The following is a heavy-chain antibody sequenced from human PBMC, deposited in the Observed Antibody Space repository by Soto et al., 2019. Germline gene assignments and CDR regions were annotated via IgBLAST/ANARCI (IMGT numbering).Heavy chain of an antibody. Sequence: SVKVSCKASGYLFTAYSMRWVRLAPGHGREWMGVVNASGGSTKYAQNFQGRVTMTRDTSTTTIYMELSSLRSDDTAIYYCAREENCSGGTCYSEYFHRWGQGTLVTVSS. D-gene: IGHD2-15*01. CDR2: VNASGGST. J-gene: IGHJ1*01. V-gene: IGHV1-46*01. CDR1: GYLFTAYS. CDR3: AREENCSGGTCYSEYFHR.